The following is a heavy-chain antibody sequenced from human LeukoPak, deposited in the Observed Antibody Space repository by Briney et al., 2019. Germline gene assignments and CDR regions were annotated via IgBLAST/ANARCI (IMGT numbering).Heavy chain of an antibody. CDR1: GGSISSYY. CDR2: IYYSGST. D-gene: IGHD3-22*01. J-gene: IGHJ3*02. Sequence: SETLSLTCTLSGGSISSYYWSWIRQPPGKGLEWIGYIYYSGSTNYNPSLKCRVTISVDTSKNQFSLKLSSVTAADTAVYYCARDRFGGYGAFDIWGQGTMVTVSS. CDR3: ARDRFGGYGAFDI. V-gene: IGHV4-59*01.